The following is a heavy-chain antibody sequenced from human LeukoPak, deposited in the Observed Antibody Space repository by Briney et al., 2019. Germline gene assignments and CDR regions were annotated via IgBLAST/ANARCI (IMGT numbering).Heavy chain of an antibody. CDR3: ARRIAGSGTTLGY. CDR2: MNPNSGNT. Sequence: ASVKVSCRASGYTFSNYGIAWVRQATGQGLEWMGWMNPNSGNTGCAQKFQGRVTMTRNTSISTAYMELSSLRSEDTAVYYCARRIAGSGTTLGYWGQGTLVTVSS. D-gene: IGHD1-7*01. J-gene: IGHJ4*02. V-gene: IGHV1-8*02. CDR1: GYTFSNYG.